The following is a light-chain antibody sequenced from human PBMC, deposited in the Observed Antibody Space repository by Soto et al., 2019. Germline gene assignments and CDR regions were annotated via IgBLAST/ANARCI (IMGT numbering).Light chain of an antibody. J-gene: IGKJ4*01. V-gene: IGKV3-11*01. CDR2: DAS. CDR3: QQRSDWPST. Sequence: EIVLTQSPATLSLSPGERATLSCRASPSVSSYLAWYQQKPGQAPRLLIYDASNRATGITARFSGSGSGTDFTLTISSLEPDDFAVYYCQQRSDWPSTFGGGTKVQIK. CDR1: PSVSSY.